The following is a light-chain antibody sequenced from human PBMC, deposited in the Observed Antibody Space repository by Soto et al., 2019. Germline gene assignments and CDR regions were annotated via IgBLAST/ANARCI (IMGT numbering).Light chain of an antibody. CDR2: RNN. CDR3: AAWDDSLSGQV. Sequence: QSVLTQPPSASGTPGQRVTISCSGSSSNIGRNYVYWYQQLPGTAPKLLIYRNNQRPSGVPDRLSGSKSDTSASLAISGLRSEDEADYYCAAWDDSLSGQVFGTGTKVTVL. CDR1: SSNIGRNY. V-gene: IGLV1-47*01. J-gene: IGLJ1*01.